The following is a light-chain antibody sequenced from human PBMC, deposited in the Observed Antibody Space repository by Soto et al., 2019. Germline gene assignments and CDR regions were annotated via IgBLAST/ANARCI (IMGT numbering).Light chain of an antibody. CDR3: QQYNNWVT. J-gene: IGKJ3*01. V-gene: IGKV3-20*01. CDR1: QSVTGSY. Sequence: EIVLTQSPGTLSLSPGERATLSFRASQSVTGSYLAWYQQKPGQAPRLLIYGASSRATGIPDRFSGSGSGTEFTLTISSLQSEDFAVYYCQQYNNWVTFGPGTKVDNK. CDR2: GAS.